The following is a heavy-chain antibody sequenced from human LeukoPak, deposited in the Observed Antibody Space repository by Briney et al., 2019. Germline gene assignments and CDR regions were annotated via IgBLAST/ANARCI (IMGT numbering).Heavy chain of an antibody. V-gene: IGHV4-4*07. D-gene: IGHD3-9*01. J-gene: IGHJ6*02. Sequence: SGTLSLTCTVSGDSISNYYWSWIRQPAGKGLEWIGRIYSSGITNYSPSLKSRVTMSVDVSKNQFSLKVTSVTAADTAVYYCARNALLSDSDYGMDVWGQGTTVTVSS. CDR2: IYSSGIT. CDR3: ARNALLSDSDYGMDV. CDR1: GDSISNYY.